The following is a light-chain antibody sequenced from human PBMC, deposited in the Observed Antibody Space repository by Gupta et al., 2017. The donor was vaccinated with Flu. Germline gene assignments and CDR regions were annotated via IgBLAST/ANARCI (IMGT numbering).Light chain of an antibody. J-gene: IGLJ2*01. V-gene: IGLV6-57*01. CDR2: EDD. CDR1: SGSIASNY. CDR3: QSSDTTARVV. Sequence: FMLTQPHSVSESPGKTVTISCTRSSGSIASNYVQWYQQRPGSSPTTIIYEDDRRPSGVPGRFSGSIDSSSNIASLTISGLQSDDEADYYCQSSDTTARVVFGGGTKLTV.